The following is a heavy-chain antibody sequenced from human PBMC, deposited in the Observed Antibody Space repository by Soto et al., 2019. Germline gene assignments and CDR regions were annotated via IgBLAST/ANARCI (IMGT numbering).Heavy chain of an antibody. J-gene: IGHJ6*02. D-gene: IGHD2-21*02. CDR1: GFTVSSNY. CDR2: IYSGGST. Sequence: GGSLRLSCAASGFTVSSNYMSWVRQAPGKGLEWVSVIYSGGSTYYADSVKGRFTISRDNSKNTLYLQMNSLRAEDTAVYYCARSLDSYSYYYGMDVWGQGTTVTVYS. CDR3: ARSLDSYSYYYGMDV. V-gene: IGHV3-53*01.